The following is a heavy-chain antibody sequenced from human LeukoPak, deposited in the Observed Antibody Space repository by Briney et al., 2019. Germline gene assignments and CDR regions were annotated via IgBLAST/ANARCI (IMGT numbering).Heavy chain of an antibody. Sequence: ASVKVSCKASGYTFTGYYMHWVRQAPGQGLEWMGWINPNSGGTNYAQKFQGRVTMTRDTSISTAYMELSRLRSDDTAVYYCARDACYDFWSGSQLLNFWLDPWLQGTLVTVSS. D-gene: IGHD3-3*01. V-gene: IGHV1-2*02. CDR1: GYTFTGYY. J-gene: IGHJ5*02. CDR3: ARDACYDFWSGSQLLNFWLDP. CDR2: INPNSGGT.